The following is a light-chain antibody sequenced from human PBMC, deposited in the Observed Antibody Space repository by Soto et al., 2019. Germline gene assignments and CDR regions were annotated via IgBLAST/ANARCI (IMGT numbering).Light chain of an antibody. Sequence: IQLTQSPSSLSASVGDRVTITCRASQGISSYLAWYQQKPGKAPKLLIYAASALQSGVPSRFSGSGSGTDFTLTISSLQPEDCATYYCQQLNSYPWTFGQGTKVDI. CDR1: QGISSY. CDR3: QQLNSYPWT. V-gene: IGKV1-9*01. CDR2: AAS. J-gene: IGKJ1*01.